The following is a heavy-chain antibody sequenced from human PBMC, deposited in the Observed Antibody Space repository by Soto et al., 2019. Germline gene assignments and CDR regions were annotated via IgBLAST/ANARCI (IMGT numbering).Heavy chain of an antibody. CDR3: ARGCSSTSCNNWFDP. J-gene: IGHJ5*02. CDR2: IWYYGSNK. V-gene: IGHV3-33*01. CDR1: GFTFSSYG. D-gene: IGHD2-2*01. Sequence: SLRISCASCGFTFSSYGMHWVRQAPGKGLEWVAVIWYYGSNKYYADSVKGRFTISRDNSKNTLYLQMNSLRAEDTAVYYCARGCSSTSCNNWFDPWGQGTLVTVSS.